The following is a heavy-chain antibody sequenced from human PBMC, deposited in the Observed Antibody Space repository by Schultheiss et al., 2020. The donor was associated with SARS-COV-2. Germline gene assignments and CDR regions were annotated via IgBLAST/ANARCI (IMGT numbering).Heavy chain of an antibody. V-gene: IGHV3-48*03. D-gene: IGHD6-13*01. Sequence: AGSLRLSCAASGFTFSSYEMNWVRQAPGKGLEWVSYISTSGSTIYYADSVKGRFTISRDNAKNSLYLQMNSLRAEDTAVYYCASINSSSWSNWFDPWGQGTLVTVSS. CDR1: GFTFSSYE. J-gene: IGHJ5*02. CDR3: ASINSSSWSNWFDP. CDR2: ISTSGSTI.